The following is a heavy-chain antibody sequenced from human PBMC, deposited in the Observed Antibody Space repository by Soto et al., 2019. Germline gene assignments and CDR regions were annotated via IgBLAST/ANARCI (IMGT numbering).Heavy chain of an antibody. CDR3: ARHPYSAPYIVLAPSSVVLHAFNI. Sequence: QLQLQESGPGLVKPSETLSLTCTVSGGSISSSDCYWGWIRQPPGKGLEWIGSIYYSGSTYYNPSLKSRGTISVDASKNRFSLKMSSVTASDTAVYYCARHPYSAPYIVLAPSSVVLHAFNIWGQGTMVAVSS. V-gene: IGHV4-39*01. D-gene: IGHD2-2*01. CDR2: IYYSGST. CDR1: GGSISSSDCY. J-gene: IGHJ3*02.